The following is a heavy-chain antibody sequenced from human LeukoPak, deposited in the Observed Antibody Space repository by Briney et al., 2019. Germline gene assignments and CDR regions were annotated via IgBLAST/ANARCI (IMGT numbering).Heavy chain of an antibody. V-gene: IGHV1-69*05. Sequence: ASVTVSCTASGGTFSSYAISWVRQAPGQGLEWRGGIIPIFGTVNYAQKFQGRVTITTDESTSTAYMELSSLRSEDTAGYYCARDYYDSTYYYYYMDVWGKGTTVTVSS. D-gene: IGHD3-22*01. J-gene: IGHJ6*03. CDR2: IIPIFGTV. CDR3: ARDYYDSTYYYYYMDV. CDR1: GGTFSSYA.